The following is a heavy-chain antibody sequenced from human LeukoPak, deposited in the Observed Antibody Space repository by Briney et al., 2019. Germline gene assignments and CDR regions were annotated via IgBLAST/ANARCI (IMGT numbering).Heavy chain of an antibody. J-gene: IGHJ5*02. CDR1: GFTFSGYS. Sequence: GGSLRLSCAASGFTFSGYSMNWVRQAPGKGLEWVSFISSISSTIYYADSVKGRFTISRDNAKNSLYLQMNSLRAEDTAVYYCAKGYRFPGSWGQGTLVTVSS. D-gene: IGHD5-18*01. CDR2: ISSISSTI. CDR3: AKGYRFPGS. V-gene: IGHV3-48*04.